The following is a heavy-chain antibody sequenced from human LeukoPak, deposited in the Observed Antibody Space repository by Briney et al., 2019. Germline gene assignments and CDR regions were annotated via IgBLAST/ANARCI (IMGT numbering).Heavy chain of an antibody. CDR1: GFTFSRYS. D-gene: IGHD3-22*01. Sequence: NPGGSLTLSCTASGFTFSRYSMIWLPHAPGKAVEGLSYICNSSNYILYAHSVKARFPISRHNAKNSLYLQMNSLRAEDTAVYYCARDDYYDSSGSPASAFDIWGQGTMVTVSS. CDR3: ARDDYYDSSGSPASAFDI. CDR2: ICNSSNYI. V-gene: IGHV3-21*01. J-gene: IGHJ3*02.